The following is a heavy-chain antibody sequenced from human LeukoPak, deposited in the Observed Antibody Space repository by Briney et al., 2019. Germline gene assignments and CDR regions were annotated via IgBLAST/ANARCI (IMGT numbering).Heavy chain of an antibody. CDR1: GYTFTSYY. Sequence: ASVKVSCKASGYTFTSYYIHWVRQAPGQGLEWMGWINPKSGGTKFAQRFEGRVTMTRDTSISTAYMELSRLRSDDTAVYYCARDPDYDYVWGGYRLPPRGVGDCWGQGTLVTVSS. CDR3: ARDPDYDYVWGGYRLPPRGVGDC. CDR2: INPKSGGT. J-gene: IGHJ4*02. D-gene: IGHD3-16*02. V-gene: IGHV1-2*02.